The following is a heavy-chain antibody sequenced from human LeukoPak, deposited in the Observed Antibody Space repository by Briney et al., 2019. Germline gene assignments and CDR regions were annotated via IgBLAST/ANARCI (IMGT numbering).Heavy chain of an antibody. J-gene: IGHJ4*02. V-gene: IGHV4-4*02. CDR3: ASSSGSYFDY. CDR2: INHSGST. Sequence: SSETLSLTCAVSGGSISSTNWWNWVRQPPGKGLEWIGEINHSGSTNYNPSLKSRVTISVDTSKNQFSLKLSSVTAADTAVYYCASSSGSYFDYWGQGTLVTVSS. CDR1: GGSISSTNW. D-gene: IGHD1-26*01.